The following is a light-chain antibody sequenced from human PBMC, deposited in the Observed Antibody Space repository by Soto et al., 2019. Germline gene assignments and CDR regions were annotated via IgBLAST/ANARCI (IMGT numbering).Light chain of an antibody. CDR1: STYVGRYNY. J-gene: IGLJ1*01. CDR2: DVA. Sequence: QSVLTQPASVSGSPGQPITISCTGTSTYVGRYNYVSWYQQHPGKAPKLMIYDVANRPSGVSNRFSGSKSGITASLTISGLQAEDEADYYCSSYTTSSTYVFGTGTKSPS. V-gene: IGLV2-14*01. CDR3: SSYTTSSTYV.